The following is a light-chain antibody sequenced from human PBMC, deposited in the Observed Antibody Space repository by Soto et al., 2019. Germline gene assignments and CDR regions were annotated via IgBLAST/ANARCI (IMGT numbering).Light chain of an antibody. CDR2: GAS. J-gene: IGKJ1*01. V-gene: IGKV3-20*01. CDR3: HQCGRTPLP. Sequence: EVVLTQSPGTLPLSPGERATLSCRASEGVSSGYLAWYQQKPGQAPRLLIYGASRRATGIPDRFSGSGSGTDFTLIISRRHPKDFPVYHCHQCGRTPLPFGKGTKV. CDR1: EGVSSGY.